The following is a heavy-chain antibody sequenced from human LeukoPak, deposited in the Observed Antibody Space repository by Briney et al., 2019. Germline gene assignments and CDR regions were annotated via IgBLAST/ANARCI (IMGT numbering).Heavy chain of an antibody. D-gene: IGHD3-22*01. CDR1: GFTFDDYA. CDR3: AKALGRYYDSRVYYLSDAFDI. Sequence: GRSLRLSCAASGFTFDDYAMHWVRQAPGKGLEWVSGISWNSGSIGYADSVKGRFTISRDNAKNSLYLQMNSLRAEDTALYYCAKALGRYYDSRVYYLSDAFDIWGQGTMVTVSS. J-gene: IGHJ3*02. V-gene: IGHV3-9*01. CDR2: ISWNSGSI.